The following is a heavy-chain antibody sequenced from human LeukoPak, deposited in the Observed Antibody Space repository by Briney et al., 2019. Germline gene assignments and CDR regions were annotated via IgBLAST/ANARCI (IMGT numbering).Heavy chain of an antibody. D-gene: IGHD6-25*01. J-gene: IGHJ4*02. Sequence: GGSLRLSCVASGFTVNNNYMNWVRQGPGKGLEWVSVISSGGSTYYADSVTGRFTISRDNSKNTLYLQMNSLRVEDTAIYYCGRDLIGTAASWDCWGQGTLVTVSS. CDR3: GRDLIGTAASWDC. V-gene: IGHV3-53*01. CDR2: ISSGGST. CDR1: GFTVNNNY.